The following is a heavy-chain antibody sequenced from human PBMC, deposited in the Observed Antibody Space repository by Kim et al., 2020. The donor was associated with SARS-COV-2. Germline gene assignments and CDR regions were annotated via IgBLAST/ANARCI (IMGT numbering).Heavy chain of an antibody. CDR2: IGTAGDT. D-gene: IGHD3-10*01. V-gene: IGHV3-13*01. Sequence: GGSLRLSCAASGFTFSSYDMHWVRQATGKGLEWVSAIGTAGDTYYPGSVKGRFTISRENAKNSLYLQMNSLRAGDTAVYYCARDNYGSGTGGLDPWGQGTLVTVSS. CDR1: GFTFSSYD. J-gene: IGHJ5*02. CDR3: ARDNYGSGTGGLDP.